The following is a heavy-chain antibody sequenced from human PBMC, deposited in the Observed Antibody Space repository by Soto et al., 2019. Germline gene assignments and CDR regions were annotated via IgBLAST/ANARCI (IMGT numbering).Heavy chain of an antibody. J-gene: IGHJ6*03. D-gene: IGHD6-13*01. CDR2: INHSGST. CDR3: AMCSTKNSYFYMDF. Sequence: PSETLSLTCAVYGGSFSGYYWSWIRQPPGKGLEWIGEINHSGSTNYNPSLKSRVTISVDTSKNQFSLKLSSVTAADTAVYYCAMCSTKNSYFYMDFWGKGTTVTAP. V-gene: IGHV4-34*01. CDR1: GGSFSGYY.